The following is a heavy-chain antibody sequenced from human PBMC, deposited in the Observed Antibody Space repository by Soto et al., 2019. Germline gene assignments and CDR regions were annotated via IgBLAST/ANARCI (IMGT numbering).Heavy chain of an antibody. D-gene: IGHD3-3*01. CDR3: ARGTDTIFGVVRGWFDP. Sequence: PSETLSLTCAVSSGSISSSNWWSWVRQPPGKGLEWIGNIYHSGSTYYSPSLESRVTISIDTSKNQFSLKLSSVTAADTAVYYCARGTDTIFGVVRGWFDPWGQGTLVTVSS. J-gene: IGHJ5*02. CDR2: IYHSGST. V-gene: IGHV4-4*02. CDR1: SGSISSSNW.